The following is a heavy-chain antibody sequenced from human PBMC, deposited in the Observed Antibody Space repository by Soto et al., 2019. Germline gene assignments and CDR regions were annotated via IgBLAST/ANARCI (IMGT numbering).Heavy chain of an antibody. V-gene: IGHV3-30*18. J-gene: IGHJ3*02. CDR2: ISFDGNNK. D-gene: IGHD6-13*01. CDR3: AKLRSSSWTQYAFDI. CDR1: GFTFSTYG. Sequence: GGSLRLSCAASGFTFSTYGMHWVRQAPGKGLEWEAVISFDGNNKNYVESVKGRFTISRDNSENTLSLEMNNLRAEDTAVYYCAKLRSSSWTQYAFDIWGHGTMVTVSS.